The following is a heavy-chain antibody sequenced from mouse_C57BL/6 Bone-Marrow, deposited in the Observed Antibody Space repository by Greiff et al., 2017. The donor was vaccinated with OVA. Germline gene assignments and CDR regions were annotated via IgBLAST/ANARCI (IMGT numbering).Heavy chain of an antibody. V-gene: IGHV1-80*01. D-gene: IGHD2-5*01. CDR1: GYAFSSYW. CDR2: IYPGDGDT. CDR3: ARSLAYYSNPWFAY. J-gene: IGHJ3*01. Sequence: QVTLKESGAELVKPGASVKISCKASGYAFSSYWMNWVKQRPGKGLEWIGQIYPGDGDTNYNGKFKGKATLTADKSSSTAYMQLSSLTSEDSAVYFCARSLAYYSNPWFAYWGQGTLVTVSA.